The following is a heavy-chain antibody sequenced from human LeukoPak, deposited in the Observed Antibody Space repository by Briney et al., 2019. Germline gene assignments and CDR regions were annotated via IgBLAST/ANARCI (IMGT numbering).Heavy chain of an antibody. CDR2: ISYDGSNK. CDR1: GFTFSSYA. CDR3: AKSTYCGGDCCYFDY. Sequence: GSLRLSCAASGFTFSSYAMHWVRQAPGKGLEWVAVISYDGSNKYYADSVKGRFTISRDNSKNTLYLQMNSLRAEDTAVYYCAKSTYCGGDCCYFDYWGQGTLVTVSS. J-gene: IGHJ4*02. D-gene: IGHD2-21*02. V-gene: IGHV3-30-3*02.